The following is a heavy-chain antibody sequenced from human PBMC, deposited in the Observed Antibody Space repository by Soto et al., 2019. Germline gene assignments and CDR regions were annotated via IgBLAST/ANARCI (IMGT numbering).Heavy chain of an antibody. CDR1: GGSISSYY. CDR3: ARGPYCGTDCYFAY. J-gene: IGHJ4*02. D-gene: IGHD2-21*02. V-gene: IGHV4-4*07. CDR2: IYTSGTT. Sequence: QVQLQESGPGLVKPSETLSLTCTVSGGSISSYYWSWIPQPAGQGLEWIGRIYTSGTTNYNPSPQSLVTMSVDTSKNQFSLKLSSVTAANTAVYYCARGPYCGTDCYFAYWGQGSLVTVSS.